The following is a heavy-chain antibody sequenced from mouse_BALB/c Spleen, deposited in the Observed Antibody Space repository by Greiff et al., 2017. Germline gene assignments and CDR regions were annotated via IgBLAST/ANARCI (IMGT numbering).Heavy chain of an antibody. D-gene: IGHD1-1*01. Sequence: QVQLQQSGAELVRPGTSVKISCKASGYTFTNYWLGWVKQRPGHGLEWIGDIYPGGGYTNYNEKFKGKATLTADTSSSTAYMQLSSLTSEDSAVYFCARSGGSSYDDYWGQGTTLTVSS. J-gene: IGHJ2*01. CDR2: IYPGGGYT. CDR3: ARSGGSSYDDY. CDR1: GYTFTNYW. V-gene: IGHV1-63*02.